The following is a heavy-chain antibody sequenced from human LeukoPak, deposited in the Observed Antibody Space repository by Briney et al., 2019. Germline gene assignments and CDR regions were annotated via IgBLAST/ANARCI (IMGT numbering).Heavy chain of an antibody. J-gene: IGHJ4*02. CDR2: LSATGGSA. CDR3: AKDTAPLGATKEFDH. V-gene: IGHV3-23*01. D-gene: IGHD1-26*01. CDR1: GFIFDNFG. Sequence: GGTLRLSCAASGFIFDNFGMSWVRQAPGKGLEWVSALSATGGSAYYAASAQGRFTTSRDNSKNILYLEMNSLRVDDTAVYYCAKDTAPLGATKEFDHWGQGTLVTVSS.